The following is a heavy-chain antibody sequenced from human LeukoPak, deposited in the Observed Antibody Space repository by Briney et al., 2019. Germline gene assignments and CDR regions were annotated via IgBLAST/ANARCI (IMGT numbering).Heavy chain of an antibody. D-gene: IGHD2-15*01. V-gene: IGHV1-2*02. CDR1: GYTFTGYY. Sequence: ASVKVSCKASGYTFTGYYMHWVRQAPGQGLEWMGWINPNSGGTNYAQKFQGRVTMTRDTSISTAYMELSRLRSDDTAVYYCARGREKVVVAAYPLYYYYGMDVWGQGTTVTVSS. CDR2: INPNSGGT. J-gene: IGHJ6*02. CDR3: ARGREKVVVAAYPLYYYYGMDV.